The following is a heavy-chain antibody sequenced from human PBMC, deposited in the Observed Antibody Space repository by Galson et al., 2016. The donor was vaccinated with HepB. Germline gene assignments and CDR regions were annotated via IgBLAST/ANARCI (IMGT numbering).Heavy chain of an antibody. CDR2: ISYDGRKI. Sequence: SLRLSCAASGFTFTSRAMHWVRQAPGEGLEWVAVISYDGRKIFYADSVRGRFSISRDNSKNTLFLQMNSLRAEDTAVYYCTKTGSGWYFDYWGQGTLVTVSS. V-gene: IGHV3-30-3*02. CDR1: GFTFTSRA. D-gene: IGHD6-19*01. CDR3: TKTGSGWYFDY. J-gene: IGHJ4*02.